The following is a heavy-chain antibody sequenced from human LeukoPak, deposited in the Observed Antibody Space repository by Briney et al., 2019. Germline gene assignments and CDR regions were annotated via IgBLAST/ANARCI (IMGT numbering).Heavy chain of an antibody. V-gene: IGHV4-39*07. D-gene: IGHD3-22*01. CDR2: MYYSGST. Sequence: SETLSLTCTVSGGSMSSISYYWGWIRQPPGKGLEWIGSMYYSGSTYYNPPLKSRVTISVDTSKNQFSLKLTSVTAADTAVYYCATLGEYYDSSGYYYNWGQGTLVTVSS. CDR1: GGSMSSISYY. J-gene: IGHJ4*02. CDR3: ATLGEYYDSSGYYYN.